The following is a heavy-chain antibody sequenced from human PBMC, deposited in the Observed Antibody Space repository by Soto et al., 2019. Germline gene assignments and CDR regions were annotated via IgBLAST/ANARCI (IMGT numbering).Heavy chain of an antibody. D-gene: IGHD3-22*01. V-gene: IGHV3-49*03. J-gene: IGHJ1*01. CDR2: IRNRAYGGTT. CDR1: GFTFGDYT. Sequence: PGGSLRLSCTGSGFTFGDYTMSWFRQAPGKGLEWVGFIRNRAYGGTTEYAASVKGRFTISRDDSRSIAYLQMNSLKTEDTSVYYCTRGTSRYYDSSGSYWGQGTLVTVSS. CDR3: TRGTSRYYDSSGSY.